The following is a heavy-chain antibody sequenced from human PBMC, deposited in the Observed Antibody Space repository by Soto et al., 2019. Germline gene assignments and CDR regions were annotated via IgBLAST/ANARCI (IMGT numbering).Heavy chain of an antibody. CDR2: INHSGST. D-gene: IGHD2-2*01. Sequence: SETLSLTCAVYGGSFSGYYWSWIRQPPGKGLEWIGEINHSGSTNYNPSLKSRVTISVDTSKNQFSLKLGSVTAADTAVYYCARGVPSRIGYCSSTSCWGPQINNYYYYYMDVWGKGTTVTVSS. CDR1: GGSFSGYY. V-gene: IGHV4-34*01. CDR3: ARGVPSRIGYCSSTSCWGPQINNYYYYYMDV. J-gene: IGHJ6*03.